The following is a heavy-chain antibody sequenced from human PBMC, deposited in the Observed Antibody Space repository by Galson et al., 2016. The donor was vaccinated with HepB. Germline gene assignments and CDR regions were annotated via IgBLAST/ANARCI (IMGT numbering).Heavy chain of an antibody. D-gene: IGHD6-19*01. CDR1: GYTFTNFD. CDR3: ARAIGRGWYSGY. V-gene: IGHV1-8*01. J-gene: IGHJ4*02. Sequence: SVKVSCKASGYTFTNFDITWVRQATGQGLEWMGWMIPNRGTAGSAQKFQGRLTMTRNTSTSTAYMELSNLTYEDTGVYYCARAIGRGWYSGYWGQGTLVTVSS. CDR2: MIPNRGTA.